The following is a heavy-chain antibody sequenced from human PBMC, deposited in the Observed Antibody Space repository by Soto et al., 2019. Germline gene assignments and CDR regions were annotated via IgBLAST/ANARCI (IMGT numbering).Heavy chain of an antibody. Sequence: SETLSLTCTVSGGSISSYYWSWIRQPPGKGLEWIGYIYYSGSTNYNPSLKSRVTISVDTSKNQFSLKLSSVTAADTAVYYCARAHTTIAAAGLIDYWGQGTLVTGSS. D-gene: IGHD6-13*01. CDR3: ARAHTTIAAAGLIDY. J-gene: IGHJ4*02. CDR2: IYYSGST. V-gene: IGHV4-59*01. CDR1: GGSISSYY.